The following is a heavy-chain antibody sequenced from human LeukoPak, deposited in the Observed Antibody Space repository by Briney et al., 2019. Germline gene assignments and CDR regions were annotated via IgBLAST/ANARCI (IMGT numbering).Heavy chain of an antibody. J-gene: IGHJ4*02. D-gene: IGHD6-19*01. CDR1: GGTFSSYA. CDR2: IIPILGIA. Sequence: SVKVSCKASGGTFSSYAISWVRQAPGQGLEWMGRIIPILGIANYAQKFQGRVTITADKSTSTAYMELSSLRSEDTAVHYCARDPELAVAANYFDYWGQGTLVTVSS. V-gene: IGHV1-69*04. CDR3: ARDPELAVAANYFDY.